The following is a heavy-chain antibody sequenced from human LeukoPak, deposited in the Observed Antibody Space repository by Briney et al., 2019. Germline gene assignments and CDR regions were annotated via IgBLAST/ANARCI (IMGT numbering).Heavy chain of an antibody. CDR2: IYPADSDT. J-gene: IGHJ4*02. CDR3: ARHGVGATNDFDY. Sequence: GESLKISCKGSGYSFTSYWIAWVRQMPGKGLEWMGIIYPADSDTRYSPSFHGQVTISTDKSISTAYLQWSSLKASDSAMYYCARHGVGATNDFDYWGQGTLVTVSS. D-gene: IGHD1-26*01. V-gene: IGHV5-51*01. CDR1: GYSFTSYW.